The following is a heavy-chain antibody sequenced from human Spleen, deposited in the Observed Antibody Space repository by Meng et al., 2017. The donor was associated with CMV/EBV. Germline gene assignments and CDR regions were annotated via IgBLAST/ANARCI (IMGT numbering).Heavy chain of an antibody. V-gene: IGHV1-46*01. J-gene: IGHJ1*01. D-gene: IGHD3-10*01. CDR1: GDSFTSQY. CDR2: INPSGGAP. Sequence: KASGDSFTSQYMHWVRQAPGQGLEWMGVINPSGGAPDYAQKFQGRVTMTSDTSTSTVYMDLSSLRSEDTAVYYCARDKVPAGFFFFQYWGQGTLVTVSS. CDR3: ARDKVPAGFFFFQY.